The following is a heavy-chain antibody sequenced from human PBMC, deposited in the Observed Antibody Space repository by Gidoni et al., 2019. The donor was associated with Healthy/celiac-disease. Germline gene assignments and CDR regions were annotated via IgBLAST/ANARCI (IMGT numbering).Heavy chain of an antibody. J-gene: IGHJ4*02. D-gene: IGHD6-6*01. CDR2: ISSSSSYI. Sequence: EVQLVESGGGLVKPGGSLRLSCAASGFTFSSYSMNWVRQAPGKGLEWVSSISSSSSYIYYADSVKGRFTISRDNAKNSLYLQMNSLRAEDTAVYYCARDEYSSSSPISGDVDYWGQGTLVTVSS. V-gene: IGHV3-21*01. CDR3: ARDEYSSSSPISGDVDY. CDR1: GFTFSSYS.